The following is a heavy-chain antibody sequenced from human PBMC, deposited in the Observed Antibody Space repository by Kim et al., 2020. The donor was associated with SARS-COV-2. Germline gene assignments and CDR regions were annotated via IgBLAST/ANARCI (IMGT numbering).Heavy chain of an antibody. J-gene: IGHJ5*02. D-gene: IGHD2-2*01. CDR2: ISSSGSTI. V-gene: IGHV3-48*03. Sequence: GGSLRLSCAASGFTFSSYEMNWVRQAPGKGLEWVSYISSSGSTIYYADSVKGRFTISRDNAKNSLYLQMNSLRAEDTAVYYCAAVPVEDWFDTGGQGTLATASS. CDR3: AAVPVEDWFDT. CDR1: GFTFSSYE.